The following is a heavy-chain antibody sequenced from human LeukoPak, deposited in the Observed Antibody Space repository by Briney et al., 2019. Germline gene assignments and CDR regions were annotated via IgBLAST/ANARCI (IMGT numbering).Heavy chain of an antibody. CDR1: GGSFSGYY. V-gene: IGHV4-34*01. CDR2: INHSGST. Sequence: SETLSLTCAVYGGSFSGYYWSWIRQPPGKGLEWIGGINHSGSTNYNPSLKSRVTISVDTSKNQFSLKLSSVTAADTAVYYCARGPSYVWGSYRLHAFDIWGQGTMVTVSS. J-gene: IGHJ3*02. D-gene: IGHD3-16*02. CDR3: ARGPSYVWGSYRLHAFDI.